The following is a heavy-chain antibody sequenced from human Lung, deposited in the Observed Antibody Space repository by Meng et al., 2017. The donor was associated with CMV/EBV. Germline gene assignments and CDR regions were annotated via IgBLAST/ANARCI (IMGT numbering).Heavy chain of an antibody. V-gene: IGHV1-69*04. CDR3: ASSTSKNDFWSGYPPFLDP. CDR2: IIPLLDST. D-gene: IGHD3-3*01. J-gene: IGHJ5*02. Sequence: SVKVSRKVSGGTFSSSAISWVRQAPGQGLEWMGRIIPLLDSTDYAPNFQGRVTITADKSTSTAYMEMSSLRYDDTAFYNCASSTSKNDFWSGYPPFLDPWGQGTQVTFSS. CDR1: GGTFSSSA.